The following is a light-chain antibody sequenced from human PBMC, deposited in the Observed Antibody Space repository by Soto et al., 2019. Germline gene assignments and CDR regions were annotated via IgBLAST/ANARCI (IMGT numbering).Light chain of an antibody. J-gene: IGKJ4*01. Sequence: DIQVTQSPSSLSASVGDRVTITCQTRQGIRHQLAWFQLKPGKAPKSQIYAASSLQSGVPSRFIGSGSERDFTLTISSLQPEDFATYYCQQYNAYPLTFGGGTKVEI. CDR3: QQYNAYPLT. CDR1: QGIRHQ. CDR2: AAS. V-gene: IGKV1-16*01.